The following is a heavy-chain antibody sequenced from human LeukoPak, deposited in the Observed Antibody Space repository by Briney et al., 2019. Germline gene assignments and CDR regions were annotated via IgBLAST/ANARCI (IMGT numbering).Heavy chain of an antibody. J-gene: IGHJ4*02. CDR2: IYYSGST. Sequence: SETLSLTCTVAGGSIPSDSYYWGWIRQPPGKGLEWIGYIYYSGSTNYNPSLKSRVTISVDTSKNQFSLKLSSVTAADTAVYYCARRHWGPIDYWGQGTLVTVSS. V-gene: IGHV4-61*05. CDR1: GGSIPSDSYY. D-gene: IGHD7-27*01. CDR3: ARRHWGPIDY.